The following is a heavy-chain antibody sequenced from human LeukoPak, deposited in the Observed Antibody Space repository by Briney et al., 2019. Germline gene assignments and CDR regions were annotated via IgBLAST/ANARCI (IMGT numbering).Heavy chain of an antibody. D-gene: IGHD2/OR15-2a*01. CDR2: ITGSGSTT. CDR3: AKRDISDSSTYSPLFDC. V-gene: IGHV3-23*01. J-gene: IGHJ4*02. CDR1: GFTFSSYA. Sequence: GGSLTLSCAASGFTFSSYAMSWVRQAQGRGLEWVSVITGSGSTTLYGDSVKDRFAISRDNSKNTLFLHMSSLRVDDTAIYYCAKRDISDSSTYSPLFDCWGQGTLVTVSS.